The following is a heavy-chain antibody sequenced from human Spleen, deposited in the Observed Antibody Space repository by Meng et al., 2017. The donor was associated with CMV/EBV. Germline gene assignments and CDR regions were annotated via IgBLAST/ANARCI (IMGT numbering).Heavy chain of an antibody. CDR3: ARARIAVAAFDI. CDR1: GFTFSSYS. Sequence: GESLKISCAASGFTFSSYSMNWVRQAPGKGLEWVSYISGSSSTIYYADSMKGRFTISRDNAKNTLYLQMNSLRAEDTAVYYCARARIAVAAFDIWGQGTMVTVSS. CDR2: ISGSSSTI. J-gene: IGHJ3*02. V-gene: IGHV3-48*04. D-gene: IGHD6-19*01.